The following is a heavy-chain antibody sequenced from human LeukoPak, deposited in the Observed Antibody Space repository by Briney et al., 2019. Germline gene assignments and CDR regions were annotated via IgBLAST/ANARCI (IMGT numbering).Heavy chain of an antibody. CDR1: GGSFSGYY. CDR3: ARAGYYYGSGSYLKYFQH. D-gene: IGHD3-10*01. J-gene: IGHJ1*01. V-gene: IGHV4-34*01. CDR2: INHSGST. Sequence: SETLSRTCAVYGGSFSGYYWSWIRQPPGKGLEWIGEINHSGSTNYNPSLKSRVTIPVDTSKNQFSLKPSSVTAADTAVYYCARAGYYYGSGSYLKYFQHWGQGTLVTVSS.